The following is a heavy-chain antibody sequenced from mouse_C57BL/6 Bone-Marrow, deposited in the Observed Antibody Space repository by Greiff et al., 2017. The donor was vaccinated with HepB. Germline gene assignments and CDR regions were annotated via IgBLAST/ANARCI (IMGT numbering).Heavy chain of an antibody. CDR1: GFTFSSYG. CDR3: ARPHYYGPSMDY. D-gene: IGHD1-1*01. CDR2: ISSGGSYT. J-gene: IGHJ4*01. V-gene: IGHV5-6*01. Sequence: EVHLVESGGDLVKPGGSLKLSCAASGFTFSSYGMSWVRQTPDKRLEWVATISSGGSYTYYPDSVKGRFTISRDNAKNTLYLQMSSLKSEDTAMYYCARPHYYGPSMDYWGQGTSVTVSS.